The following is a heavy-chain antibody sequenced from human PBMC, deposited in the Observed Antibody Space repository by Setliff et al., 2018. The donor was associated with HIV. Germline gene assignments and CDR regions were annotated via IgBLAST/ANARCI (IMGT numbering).Heavy chain of an antibody. D-gene: IGHD7-27*01. J-gene: IGHJ4*02. V-gene: IGHV4-59*11. CDR1: GGSISSHY. CDR3: ARAEVWGVDY. CDR2: IYYSGST. Sequence: PSETLSLTCTVSGGSISSHYWSWIRQPPGKGLEWIGYIYYSGSTNYNPSLKSRVTISVDTSKNQFSLKLSSVTAADTAVYYCARAEVWGVDYWGQGTLVTVSS.